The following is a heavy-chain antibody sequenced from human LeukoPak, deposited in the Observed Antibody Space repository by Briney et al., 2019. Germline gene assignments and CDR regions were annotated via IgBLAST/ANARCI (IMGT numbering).Heavy chain of an antibody. CDR3: ARDSGSSPTFDY. Sequence: SETLSLTCTVSGGSISNSYWSWIRQPPGKGLEWIAYIYYTGNTKYNPCLKSRVTISVDTSKNQFSLKLSSLTAADTAVYYCARDSGSSPTFDYWGQGTLVTVSS. CDR1: GGSISNSY. D-gene: IGHD1-26*01. CDR2: IYYTGNT. V-gene: IGHV4-59*01. J-gene: IGHJ4*02.